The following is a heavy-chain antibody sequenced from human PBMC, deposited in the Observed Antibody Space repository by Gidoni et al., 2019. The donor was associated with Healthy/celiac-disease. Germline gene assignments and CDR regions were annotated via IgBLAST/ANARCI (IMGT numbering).Heavy chain of an antibody. CDR2: IYYSGST. CDR1: GGSISSYY. Sequence: QVQLQESGPGLVKPSETLSLTCTVSGGSISSYYWSWIRQPPGKGLAWIGYIYYSGSTNYNPSLKSRVTISVDTSKNQFSLKLSSVTAADTAVYYCARDAGIAVAGVFDYWGQGTLVTVSS. D-gene: IGHD6-19*01. V-gene: IGHV4-59*01. CDR3: ARDAGIAVAGVFDY. J-gene: IGHJ4*02.